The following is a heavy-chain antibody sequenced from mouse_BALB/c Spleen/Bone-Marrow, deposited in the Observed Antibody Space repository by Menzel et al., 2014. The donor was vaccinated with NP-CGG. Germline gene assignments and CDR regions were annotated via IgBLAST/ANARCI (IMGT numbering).Heavy chain of an antibody. CDR2: INPRTGYT. Sequence: QVQLQQSGTELAKPGASVKMSCKASGYTFTTHWMHWVKPRPGQGLEWIGYINPRTGYTDYNQKFKDKATLTADKSSSTAYMQLISLTSEDSAVYYCVRSDYWGQGTTLTVSS. CDR1: GYTFTTHW. V-gene: IGHV1-7*01. J-gene: IGHJ2*01. CDR3: VRSDY.